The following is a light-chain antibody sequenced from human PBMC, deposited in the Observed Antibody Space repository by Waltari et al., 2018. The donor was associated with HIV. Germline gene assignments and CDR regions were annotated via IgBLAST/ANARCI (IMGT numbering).Light chain of an antibody. J-gene: IGLJ3*02. CDR1: NSNIGNHF. Sequence: QSVLTQPPSASRPPAQRVLMSCSGSNSNIGNHFVSWFQQVPGRATKLVIYRSDQRPSGVPDRFSAAKSGSSASLAITGLQSDDEAVYYCGSWDDTLSHWVFGGGTRLTV. V-gene: IGLV1-47*01. CDR2: RSD. CDR3: GSWDDTLSHWV.